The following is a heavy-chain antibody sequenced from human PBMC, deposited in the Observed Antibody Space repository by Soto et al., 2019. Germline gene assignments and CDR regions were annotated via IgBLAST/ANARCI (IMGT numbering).Heavy chain of an antibody. V-gene: IGHV3-74*01. CDR1: GFTFSSYW. Sequence: GGSLRLSCAASGFTFSSYWMHWVRQAPWKGLVWVSRINSDGSSTSYADSVKGRFTISRDNAKNTLYLQMNSLRAEDTAVYYCASEYSSSWYPHFDYWGQGTLVTVXS. CDR3: ASEYSSSWYPHFDY. J-gene: IGHJ4*02. CDR2: INSDGSST. D-gene: IGHD6-13*01.